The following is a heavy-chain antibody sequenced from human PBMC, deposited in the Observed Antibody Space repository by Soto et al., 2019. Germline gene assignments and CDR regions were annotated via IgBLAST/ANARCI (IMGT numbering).Heavy chain of an antibody. CDR3: AREYDILTGCDY. J-gene: IGHJ4*02. D-gene: IGHD3-9*01. Sequence: VKVSCKASGYTFTSYGISWVRQAPGQGLEWMGGIIPIFGTANYAQKFQGRVTITADESTSTAYMELSSLRSEDTAVYYCAREYDILTGCDYWGQGTLVTVSS. CDR1: GYTFTSYG. CDR2: IIPIFGTA. V-gene: IGHV1-69*01.